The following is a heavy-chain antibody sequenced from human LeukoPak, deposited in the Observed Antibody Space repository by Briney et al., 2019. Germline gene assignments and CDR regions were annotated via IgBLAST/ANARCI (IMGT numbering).Heavy chain of an antibody. CDR1: GFTFSSYA. D-gene: IGHD3-22*01. CDR3: ARDQQGYYYDSSGGSHDY. CDR2: ISYDGSNK. Sequence: GGSLRLSCAASGFTFSSYAMHWVRQAPGKGLEWVAVISYDGSNKYYADSVKGRFTISRDNSKSTLYLQMNSLRAEDTAVYYCARDQQGYYYDSSGGSHDYWGQGTLVTVSS. V-gene: IGHV3-30*04. J-gene: IGHJ4*02.